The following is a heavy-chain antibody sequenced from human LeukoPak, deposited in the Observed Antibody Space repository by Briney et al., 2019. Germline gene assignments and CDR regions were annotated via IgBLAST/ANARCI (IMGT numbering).Heavy chain of an antibody. CDR1: GGSISSSSYY. CDR3: ARGPGAGTGGGVFDY. J-gene: IGHJ4*02. CDR2: IYYSGST. Sequence: SETLSLTCTVSGGSISSSSYYWGWIRQPPGKGLEWSGSIYYSGSTYYNPSLKSRVTISVDTSKNQFSLKLSSVTAADPAVYYCARGPGAGTGGGVFDYWGQGTLVTVSS. V-gene: IGHV4-39*07. D-gene: IGHD6-19*01.